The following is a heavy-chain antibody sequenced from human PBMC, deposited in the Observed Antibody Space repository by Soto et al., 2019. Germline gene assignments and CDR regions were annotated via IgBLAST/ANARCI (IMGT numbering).Heavy chain of an antibody. CDR3: ARDHRYSSGLGFDT. Sequence: SVNVSCKASAGTFSNYSIRLVRQAPGQGLEWMGGIIPIFGTANYAQKLQGRVTITADESTSTAYMELSSLRSEDTAVYYCARDHRYSSGLGFDTWGQGTLVTVSS. J-gene: IGHJ5*02. V-gene: IGHV1-69*13. CDR1: AGTFSNYS. CDR2: IIPIFGTA. D-gene: IGHD6-19*01.